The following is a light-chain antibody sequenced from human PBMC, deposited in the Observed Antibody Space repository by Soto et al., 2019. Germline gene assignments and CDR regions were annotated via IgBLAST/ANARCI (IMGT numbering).Light chain of an antibody. Sequence: DIQMTQSPSSLSASVGDRVTITCRASQSISSYLNWYQQRRVKAPKLLIYAATSLQSGVPSRFSCSGSGTVFTLTISSLQPEEFATYYCQQSYSTPYTLGGGSKVGIK. J-gene: IGKJ4*01. CDR3: QQSYSTPYT. CDR2: AAT. V-gene: IGKV1-39*01. CDR1: QSISSY.